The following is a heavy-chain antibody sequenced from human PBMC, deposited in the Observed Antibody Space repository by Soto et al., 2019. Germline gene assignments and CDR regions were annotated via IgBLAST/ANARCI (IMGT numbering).Heavy chain of an antibody. D-gene: IGHD3-22*01. CDR3: ARYYYDSSGYSPRAFDY. CDR1: GGSFSGYY. Sequence: SETLSLTCAVYGGSFSGYYWSWIRQPPGKGLEWIGEINHSGSTNYNPSLKSRVTISVDTSKNQFSLKLSSVTAADTAVYYCARYYYDSSGYSPRAFDYWGQGTLVTVSS. J-gene: IGHJ4*02. V-gene: IGHV4-34*01. CDR2: INHSGST.